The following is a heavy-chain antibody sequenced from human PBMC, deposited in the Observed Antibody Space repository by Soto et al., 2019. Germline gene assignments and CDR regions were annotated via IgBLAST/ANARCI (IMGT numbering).Heavy chain of an antibody. CDR2: IYYSGST. Sequence: PSETLSLTCTVSGGSISSSSYYWGWIRQPPGKGLEWIGSIYYSGSTYYNPSLKSRVTISVDTSKNQFSLKLSSVTAADTAVYYCARHFYDILTGYYIDYWGQGTLVTVSS. CDR1: GGSISSSSYY. V-gene: IGHV4-39*01. J-gene: IGHJ4*02. D-gene: IGHD3-9*01. CDR3: ARHFYDILTGYYIDY.